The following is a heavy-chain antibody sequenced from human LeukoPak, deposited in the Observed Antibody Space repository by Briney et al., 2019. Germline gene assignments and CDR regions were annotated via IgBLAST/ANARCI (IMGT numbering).Heavy chain of an antibody. V-gene: IGHV4-34*01. CDR3: AGGEWRTGYFQH. J-gene: IGHJ1*01. D-gene: IGHD2-8*01. CDR1: GGSFRVYY. Sequence: PSDTLSLTCAVYGGSFRVYYWSWIRQPPRKGLEWIGEINHSGGTNYNPVLKSRVTISVGTSKNQFSLKRSPVTGAGTAVYYCAGGEWRTGYFQHWGQGTLVTVSS. CDR2: INHSGGT.